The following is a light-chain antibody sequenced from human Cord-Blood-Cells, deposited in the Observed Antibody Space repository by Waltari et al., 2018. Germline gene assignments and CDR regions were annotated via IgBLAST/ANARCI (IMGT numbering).Light chain of an antibody. V-gene: IGLV2-23*01. J-gene: IGLJ3*02. CDR1: SSDVGSYNL. CDR3: CSYAGSSTWV. Sequence: SALTQPASVSGSLGQSITISCPGTSSDVGSYNLLPWYQPHPGQAPKLMIYEGSRRPSGFSNRFSCSKSANTASLTISGLQAEDEADYYCCSYAGSSTWVFGGGTKLTVL. CDR2: EGS.